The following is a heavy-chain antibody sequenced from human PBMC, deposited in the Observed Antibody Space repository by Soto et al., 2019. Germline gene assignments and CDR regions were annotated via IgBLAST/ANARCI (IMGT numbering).Heavy chain of an antibody. V-gene: IGHV3-30-3*01. J-gene: IGHJ4*02. CDR3: ASGDSDTYYYDSSGYNTPGY. CDR2: ISYDGSNK. D-gene: IGHD3-22*01. Sequence: QVQLVESGGGVVQPGRSLRLSCAASGFTFSSYAMHWVRQAPGKGLEWVAVISYDGSNKYYADSVKGRFTISRDNSKNTLYLQMNSLRAEDTAVYYCASGDSDTYYYDSSGYNTPGYWGQGTLVTVSS. CDR1: GFTFSSYA.